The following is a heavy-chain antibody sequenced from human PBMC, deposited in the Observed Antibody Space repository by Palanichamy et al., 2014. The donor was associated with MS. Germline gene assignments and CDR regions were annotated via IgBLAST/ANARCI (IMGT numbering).Heavy chain of an antibody. Sequence: QVQLVQSGAEVKKPGASVKVSCKASGYTFTSYYMHWVRQAPGQGLEWMGIINPSGGSRSYAQKFQGRVTMTRDTSTGTVYMELSSLRSEDTAVYYCARAFDCGGNWELNWFDPWGQGTLVTVSS. CDR1: GYTFTSYY. D-gene: IGHD4-23*01. J-gene: IGHJ5*02. CDR2: INPSGGSR. CDR3: ARAFDCGGNWELNWFDP. V-gene: IGHV1-46*01.